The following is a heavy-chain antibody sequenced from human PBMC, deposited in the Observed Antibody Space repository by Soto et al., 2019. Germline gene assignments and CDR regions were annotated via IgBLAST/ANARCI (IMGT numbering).Heavy chain of an antibody. J-gene: IGHJ3*01. Sequence: QVQLVESGGGVVQPGRSLRLSCAASGFTFSTYGMHWVRQAPGKGLEWVALISHDGSNKYYADSVRGRFTISRDNSKYTLYLRLSGLRADDTAMYCCAKGLGVYPIFVFDLWGRGTMVTVSS. CDR3: AKGLGVYPIFVFDL. V-gene: IGHV3-30*18. D-gene: IGHD2-8*01. CDR1: GFTFSTYG. CDR2: ISHDGSNK.